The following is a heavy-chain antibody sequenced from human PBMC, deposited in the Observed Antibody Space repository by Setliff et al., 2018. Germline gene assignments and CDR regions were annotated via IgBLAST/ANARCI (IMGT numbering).Heavy chain of an antibody. V-gene: IGHV1-69-2*01. D-gene: IGHD6-19*01. Sequence: ASVKVSCKASGYTSTDYYMHWVQQAPGKGLEWMGRVDPEDGHTKYAKKFQGRITISADMSLDIAHMELGSLTSEDTAVYYCARVGDHQTYSSGWYLDYWGQGTLVTVSS. CDR1: GYTSTDYY. J-gene: IGHJ4*02. CDR3: ARVGDHQTYSSGWYLDY. CDR2: VDPEDGHT.